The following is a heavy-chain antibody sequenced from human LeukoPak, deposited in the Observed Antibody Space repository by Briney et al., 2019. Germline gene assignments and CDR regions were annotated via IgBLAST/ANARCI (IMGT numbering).Heavy chain of an antibody. V-gene: IGHV4-61*01. CDR3: ARRSLDTFDY. Sequence: PSETLSLTCTVSGGSISSGSYYWSWIRQPPGKGLEWIGYVFHSESANYNPSLRSRVTISIDTSKNQFSLKLTSVTAADTAMYYCARRSLDTFDYWGRGTLVTVSS. CDR2: VFHSESA. D-gene: IGHD1-1*01. J-gene: IGHJ4*02. CDR1: GGSISSGSYY.